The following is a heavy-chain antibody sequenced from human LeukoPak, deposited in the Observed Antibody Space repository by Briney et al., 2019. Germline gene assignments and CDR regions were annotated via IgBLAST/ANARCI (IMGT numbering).Heavy chain of an antibody. V-gene: IGHV3-48*04. CDR3: ARDLAVAGIVDAFDI. CDR1: GFTFSSYS. Sequence: GGSLRLSCAASGFTFSSYSMNWVRQAPGKGLEWVSYISSSSSTIYYADSVKGRFTISRDNAKNSLYLQMNSLRAEDTAVYYCARDLAVAGIVDAFDIWGQGTMVTVSS. J-gene: IGHJ3*02. CDR2: ISSSSSTI. D-gene: IGHD6-19*01.